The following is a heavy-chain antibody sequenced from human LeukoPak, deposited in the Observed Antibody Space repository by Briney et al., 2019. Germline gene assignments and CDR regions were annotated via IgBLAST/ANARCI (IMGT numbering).Heavy chain of an antibody. Sequence: SETLSLTCAVYGGSFSGYYWSWIRQPPGKGLEWIGEINHSGSTNYNPSLKSRVTISVDTSKNQFSLKLSSVTAADTAVYYCARGEQLPSPLLFDYGGQGTLVTVSS. J-gene: IGHJ4*02. CDR3: ARGEQLPSPLLFDY. CDR2: INHSGST. V-gene: IGHV4-34*01. CDR1: GGSFSGYY. D-gene: IGHD6-6*01.